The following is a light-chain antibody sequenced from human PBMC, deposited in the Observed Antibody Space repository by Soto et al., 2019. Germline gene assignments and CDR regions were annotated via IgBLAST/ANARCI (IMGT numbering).Light chain of an antibody. CDR3: QQYGSSPWT. CDR2: GVS. Sequence: EILMTQSPATLSVSPGERATLSCRASQSVSSNLAWYQQKPGQAPRLLIYGVSTRATDIPARFSGGGSGTDFTLTISRLEPEDFAVYYCQQYGSSPWTFGQGTKVDI. V-gene: IGKV3-15*01. CDR1: QSVSSN. J-gene: IGKJ1*01.